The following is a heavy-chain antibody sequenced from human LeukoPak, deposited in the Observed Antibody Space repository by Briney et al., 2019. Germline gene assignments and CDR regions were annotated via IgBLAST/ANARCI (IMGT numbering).Heavy chain of an antibody. CDR3: ASNVGPRRRSPVHMDV. CDR2: ISGGGSTK. J-gene: IGHJ6*02. D-gene: IGHD1-1*01. Sequence: PGGSLRLSCAASGFTFSSFEINWVRQAPGKGLEWVSYISGGGSTKYYADSVKGRFTISRDNAKNSLSLQMNSLRAEDTAVYYCASNVGPRRRSPVHMDVWGQGTTVTVSS. CDR1: GFTFSSFE. V-gene: IGHV3-48*03.